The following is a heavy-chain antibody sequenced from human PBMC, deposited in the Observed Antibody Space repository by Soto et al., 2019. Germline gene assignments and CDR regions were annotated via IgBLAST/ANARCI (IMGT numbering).Heavy chain of an antibody. J-gene: IGHJ4*02. Sequence: EVQLVESGGGLVQPGGSLRLSCAASGFTFSSYWMSWVRQAPGKGLEWVANIKQDGSEKYYVDSVKGRFTISRDNAKNSLYLQMNSLRAEDTAVYYCARYLGRLWSSGCYFDYWGQGTLVTVSS. CDR1: GFTFSSYW. CDR2: IKQDGSEK. V-gene: IGHV3-7*05. CDR3: ARYLGRLWSSGCYFDY. D-gene: IGHD5-18*01.